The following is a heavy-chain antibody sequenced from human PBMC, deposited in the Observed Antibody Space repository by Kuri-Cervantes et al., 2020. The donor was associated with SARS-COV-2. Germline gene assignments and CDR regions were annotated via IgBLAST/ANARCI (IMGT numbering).Heavy chain of an antibody. CDR3: ARDLSGYYDFWSGYFTPPYYYYYYGMDV. CDR1: GFTFSSYG. J-gene: IGHJ6*02. CDR2: IWYDGSNK. Sequence: GGSLRLSCAASGFTFSSYGMHWVRQAPGKGLEWVAVIWYDGSNKYYADSVKGRFTISRDNSKNTLYLQMNSLRAEDTAVYYCARDLSGYYDFWSGYFTPPYYYYYYGMDVWGQGTTVTVSS. D-gene: IGHD3-3*01. V-gene: IGHV3-33*08.